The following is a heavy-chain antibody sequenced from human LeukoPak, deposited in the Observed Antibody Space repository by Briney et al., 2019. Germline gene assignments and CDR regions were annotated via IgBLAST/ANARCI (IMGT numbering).Heavy chain of an antibody. CDR2: IYYSGTT. CDR3: ARRKSDWLLDGFDI. Sequence: SETLSLTCTVSGGSIDSDYWSWIRQPPGKGVEWMGNIYYSGTTGYNPSLKSRVIISLDMSKNQFSLRLSSVTAADTAVYYCARRKSDWLLDGFDIWGKGTLVTVSS. D-gene: IGHD3-9*01. V-gene: IGHV4-59*08. CDR1: GGSIDSDY. J-gene: IGHJ3*02.